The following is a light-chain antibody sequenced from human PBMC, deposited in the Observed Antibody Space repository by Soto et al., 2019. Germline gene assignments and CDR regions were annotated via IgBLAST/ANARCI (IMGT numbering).Light chain of an antibody. Sequence: EIVLTQSPGTLSLSPGERATLSCRASQSVSSSYLAWYQQKPGQAPRLLIYGASSRATGIPNMFRGSGSGTDFTLTISRVEPADFAVYYCQQFGSSPRTFGQGTKVEIK. J-gene: IGKJ1*01. CDR3: QQFGSSPRT. CDR1: QSVSSSY. CDR2: GAS. V-gene: IGKV3-20*01.